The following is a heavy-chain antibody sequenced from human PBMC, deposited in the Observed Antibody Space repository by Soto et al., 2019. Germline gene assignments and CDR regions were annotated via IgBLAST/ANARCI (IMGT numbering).Heavy chain of an antibody. J-gene: IGHJ4*02. Sequence: SETLSLTCAVSGYSISSSNWWGWIRQPPGKGLEWIGYIYYTVTTYYNPSLRSRVTISVDTSKNQFSLRLSSVTAADTAVYYCADMRGQWLPRDWGQGILVTVSS. V-gene: IGHV4-28*01. D-gene: IGHD6-19*01. CDR1: GYSISSSNW. CDR2: IYYTVTT. CDR3: ADMRGQWLPRD.